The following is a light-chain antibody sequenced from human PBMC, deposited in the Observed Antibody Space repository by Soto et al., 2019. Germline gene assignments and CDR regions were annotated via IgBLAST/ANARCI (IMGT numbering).Light chain of an antibody. CDR1: QSISSW. CDR3: QQYETYPRT. J-gene: IGKJ1*01. CDR2: AAS. V-gene: IGKV1D-16*01. Sequence: GDRVTITCRASQSISSWLAWYQQKPEKAPKSLIYAASSLQGGVSSRFSGSGSGTVFTLTINSLQPEDFATYYCQQYETYPRTFGQGTKVDIK.